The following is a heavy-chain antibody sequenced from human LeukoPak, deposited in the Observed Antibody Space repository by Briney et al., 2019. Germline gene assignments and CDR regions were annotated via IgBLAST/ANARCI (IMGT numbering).Heavy chain of an antibody. CDR1: GFTFDDYA. D-gene: IGHD6-13*01. Sequence: GRSLRLSCAASGFTFDDYAMHWVRQAPGKGLEWVSGISWNSGSIGYADSVKGRFTISRDNANNSLYLQMNSLRAEDTALYYCAKDIRWYSSSWYYSAFDPWGQGTLVTVSS. V-gene: IGHV3-9*01. CDR2: ISWNSGSI. J-gene: IGHJ5*02. CDR3: AKDIRWYSSSWYYSAFDP.